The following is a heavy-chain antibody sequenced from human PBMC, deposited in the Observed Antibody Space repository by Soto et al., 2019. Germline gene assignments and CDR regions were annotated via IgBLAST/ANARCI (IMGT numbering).Heavy chain of an antibody. V-gene: IGHV3-30*18. CDR1: GFTFSSYG. D-gene: IGHD7-27*01. J-gene: IGHJ4*02. CDR3: AKVLTGDLDY. CDR2: ISYEENNK. Sequence: PGGSLRLSCAASGFTFSSYGMNWVRQAPGKGLEWVAVISYEENNKYYADSVKGRFTISRDNSKNTLHLQMNSLRAEDTAVYYCAKVLTGDLDYWGEGTLVTFYS.